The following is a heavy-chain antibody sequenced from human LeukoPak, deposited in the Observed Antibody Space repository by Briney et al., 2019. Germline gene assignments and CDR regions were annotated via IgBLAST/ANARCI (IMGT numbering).Heavy chain of an antibody. V-gene: IGHV4-59*01. D-gene: IGHD2-2*01. CDR1: GPSITSYF. J-gene: IGHJ3*01. CDR3: ARDTRGAFDL. CDR2: TYYSGNT. Sequence: ASETLSLTCTVSGPSITSYFWSWIRQPPGKGLEWIAYTYYSGNTNYNPSLKSRVIISVDKSKNQLSLNLSSVTAADTAVYYCARDTRGAFDLWGQGTMVTVSS.